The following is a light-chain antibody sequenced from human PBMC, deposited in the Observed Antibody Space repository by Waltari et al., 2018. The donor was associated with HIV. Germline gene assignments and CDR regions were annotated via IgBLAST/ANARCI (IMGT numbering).Light chain of an antibody. Sequence: DIQFTQSPSFLSASVGAVVTFTCRASQGISSYLAGYQQKPGKAPKLLIYAASTLQSGVPSRFSGSGSGTEFTLTISSLQPEDFATYYCQQLNSFPRTFGGGTKVETK. CDR1: QGISSY. CDR3: QQLNSFPRT. V-gene: IGKV1-9*01. J-gene: IGKJ4*01. CDR2: AAS.